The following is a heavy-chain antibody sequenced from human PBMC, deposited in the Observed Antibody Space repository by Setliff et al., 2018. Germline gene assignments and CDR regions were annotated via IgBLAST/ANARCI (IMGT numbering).Heavy chain of an antibody. V-gene: IGHV1-3*01. D-gene: IGHD3-3*01. Sequence: GASVKVSCKASGYTFTSYAMHWVRQAPGQRLEWTGWINAGNGNTKYSQRFQGRVTITRDTSASTVFLELSTLRSEDTAVYYCTRDFLGATASFDIWGQGTMVTVSS. CDR1: GYTFTSYA. J-gene: IGHJ3*02. CDR3: TRDFLGATASFDI. CDR2: INAGNGNT.